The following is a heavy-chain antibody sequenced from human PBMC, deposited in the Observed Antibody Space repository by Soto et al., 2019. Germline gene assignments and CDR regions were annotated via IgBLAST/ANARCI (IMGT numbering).Heavy chain of an antibody. CDR3: ARCSFVDAPATEFDT. CDR2: IYYSGTT. J-gene: IGHJ5*02. V-gene: IGHV4-31*03. Sequence: TISLTCTVSGGSISSGGYYWSWIRQHPGKGLEWIGYIYYSGTTYYNPSLKSRVTISVDTSKNQFSLKLSSVSAADTALYYCARCSFVDAPATEFDTWGRRTALTVSA. D-gene: IGHD2-2*01. CDR1: GGSISSGGYY.